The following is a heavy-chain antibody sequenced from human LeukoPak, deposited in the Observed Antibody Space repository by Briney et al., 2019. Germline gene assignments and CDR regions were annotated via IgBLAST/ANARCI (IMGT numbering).Heavy chain of an antibody. CDR3: TYYRWDPTGFHYGMDV. D-gene: IGHD1-26*01. V-gene: IGHV3-73*01. Sequence: GGSLRLSCAASGFTFSGSDMHWVRRASGKGLEWVGRIRDKANSYATAYAASVKGRFTISRDDSKNTASLQMNSLKSEDTAVYYCTYYRWDPTGFHYGMDVWGQGTTVTVSS. CDR1: GFTFSGSD. CDR2: IRDKANSYAT. J-gene: IGHJ6*02.